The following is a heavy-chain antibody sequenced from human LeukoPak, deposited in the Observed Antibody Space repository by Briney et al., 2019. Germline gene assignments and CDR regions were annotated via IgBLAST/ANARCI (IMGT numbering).Heavy chain of an antibody. CDR1: GVSISSYY. V-gene: IGHV4-59*01. Sequence: SETLSLTCTVSGVSISSYYWSWIRQPPGKGLEWIGYIYYSGSTNYNPSLKSRVTISVDTSKNQFSLKLSSVTAADTAVYYCARGPGAGSSHFDYWGQGTLVTVSS. CDR2: IYYSGST. J-gene: IGHJ4*02. CDR3: ARGPGAGSSHFDY. D-gene: IGHD7-27*01.